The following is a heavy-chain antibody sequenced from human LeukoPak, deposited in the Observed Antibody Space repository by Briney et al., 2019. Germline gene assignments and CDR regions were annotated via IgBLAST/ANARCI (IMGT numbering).Heavy chain of an antibody. D-gene: IGHD3-22*01. CDR1: GGSISSYY. CDR2: IYTSGST. CDR3: ARHYYDSSGYYYVRY. J-gene: IGHJ4*02. Sequence: PSETLSLTCTVSGGSISSYYWSWIRQPAGKGLEWIGRIYTSGSTNYNPSLKSRVTISVDTSKNQFSLKLSSVTAADTAVYYCARHYYDSSGYYYVRYWGQGTLVTVSS. V-gene: IGHV4-4*07.